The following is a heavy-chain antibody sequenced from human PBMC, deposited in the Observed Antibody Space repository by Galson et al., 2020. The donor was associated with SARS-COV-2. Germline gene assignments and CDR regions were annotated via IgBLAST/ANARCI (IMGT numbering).Heavy chain of an antibody. D-gene: IGHD5-12*01. J-gene: IGHJ3*01. CDR2: IYPGDSDT. CDR3: ARPRDGYPNGAFDL. Sequence: GESLKISCKSSGYRFSNYWIGWVRQVPGKGLEWMGIIYPGDSDTRYSPTFYEQVIISADKSISTAYLQWTSLKASDTAMYYCARPRDGYPNGAFDLWGQGTMVTVSS. V-gene: IGHV5-51*01. CDR1: GYRFSNYW.